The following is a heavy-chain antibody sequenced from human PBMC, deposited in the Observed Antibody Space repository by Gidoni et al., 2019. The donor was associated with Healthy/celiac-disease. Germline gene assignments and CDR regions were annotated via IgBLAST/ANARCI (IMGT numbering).Heavy chain of an antibody. CDR3: ARFSSYLNYGGNSYWYFDL. V-gene: IGHV3-48*03. CDR1: GFTFSSYE. CDR2: ISSSGSTI. J-gene: IGHJ2*01. Sequence: EVQLVESGGGLVQPGGSLRLSCAASGFTFSSYEMNWVRQAPGKGLEWVSYISSSGSTIYYADSVKGRFTISRDNAKNSLYLQMNSLRAEDTAVYYCARFSSYLNYGGNSYWYFDLWGRGTLVTVSS. D-gene: IGHD4-17*01.